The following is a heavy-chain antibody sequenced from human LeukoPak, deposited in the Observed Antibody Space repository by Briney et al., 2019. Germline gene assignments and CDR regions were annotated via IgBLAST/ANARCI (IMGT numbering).Heavy chain of an antibody. Sequence: QSGGSLRLSCVASGFTFGTYSMNWVRQAPGKGLDWVSYIDSGSATIYYADSVKGRFTISRDNAKNTLYLQMNSLRAEDTAVYYCAKLRYFDWSYLDYWGQGTLVTVSS. CDR3: AKLRYFDWSYLDY. CDR1: GFTFGTYS. J-gene: IGHJ4*02. D-gene: IGHD3-9*01. V-gene: IGHV3-48*04. CDR2: IDSGSATI.